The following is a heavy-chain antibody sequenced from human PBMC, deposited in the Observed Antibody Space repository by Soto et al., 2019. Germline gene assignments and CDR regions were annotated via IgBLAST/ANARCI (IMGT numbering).Heavy chain of an antibody. CDR1: RFTFSRYA. D-gene: IGHD1-1*01. Sequence: PGGSLRLSCAASRFTFSRYAMHWVRQAPGKGLEWVSRIDNDGSATTYADSVKGRFTISRDNAKNTLFLQMNTLRVDDTAVYYCARDNWNSYWGQGTLVTSPQ. J-gene: IGHJ4*02. CDR3: ARDNWNSY. V-gene: IGHV3-74*01. CDR2: IDNDGSAT.